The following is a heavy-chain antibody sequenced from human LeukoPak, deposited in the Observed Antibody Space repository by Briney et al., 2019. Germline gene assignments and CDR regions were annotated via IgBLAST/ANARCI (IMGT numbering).Heavy chain of an antibody. CDR1: GFTFSNAW. CDR2: IKSKTNGGTT. D-gene: IGHD6-6*01. J-gene: IGHJ5*02. V-gene: IGHV3-15*01. Sequence: KPGGSLRLSCAASGFTFSNAWMAWVRQAPGKGLEWVGRIKSKTNGGTTDYPAPVKGRFTISRDDSKNTLYLQMNSLKIEDTAVYYCTTEYSSSYNWSNPWGQGTLVTVSS. CDR3: TTEYSSSYNWSNP.